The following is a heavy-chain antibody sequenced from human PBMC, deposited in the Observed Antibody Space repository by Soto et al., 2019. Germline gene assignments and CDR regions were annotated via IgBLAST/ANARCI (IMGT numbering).Heavy chain of an antibody. CDR3: AIDPFYYETDIST. V-gene: IGHV3-23*01. CDR1: GFTFRSYS. D-gene: IGHD3-16*01. CDR2: ISGSGGST. J-gene: IGHJ3*01. Sequence: QPGGSLRLSCAASGFTFRSYSMSWVRQAPGKGLEWVSTISGSGGSTYYADSMKGRFTISRDNSKDTLYLQMNGLRAEDTAVYYCAIDPFYYETDISTWGQGTVVTVSS.